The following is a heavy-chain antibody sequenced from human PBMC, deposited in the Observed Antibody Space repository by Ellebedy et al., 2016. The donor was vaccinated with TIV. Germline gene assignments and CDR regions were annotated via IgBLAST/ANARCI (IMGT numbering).Heavy chain of an antibody. D-gene: IGHD3-10*01. CDR1: GGSFSDYY. V-gene: IGHV4-34*01. CDR3: ARIPAGSRGSALNWFDP. CDR2: IYYSGST. Sequence: SETLSLTCAVYGGSFSDYYWGWIRQPPGKGLEWIGTIYYSGSTLYNPSLSLKSRVTVSVDTSNNQFSLKLKSVTAAATAGYYCARIPAGSRGSALNWFDPWGQGTLVTVSS. J-gene: IGHJ5*02.